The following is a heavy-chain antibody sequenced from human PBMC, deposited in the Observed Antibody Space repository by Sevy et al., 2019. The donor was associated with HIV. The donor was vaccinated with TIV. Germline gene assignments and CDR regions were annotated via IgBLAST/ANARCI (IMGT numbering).Heavy chain of an antibody. CDR2: ISAYNGNT. J-gene: IGHJ6*03. CDR3: ARDGPTTVTTRYYYYYYMDV. CDR1: GCTFTSYG. V-gene: IGHV1-18*04. Sequence: ASVKVSCKASGCTFTSYGISWVRQAPGQGLEWMGWISAYNGNTNYALKLQGRVTMTTDTSTSTAYMELRSMRSDDTAVYYCARDGPTTVTTRYYYYYYMDVWGKGTTVTVSS. D-gene: IGHD4-4*01.